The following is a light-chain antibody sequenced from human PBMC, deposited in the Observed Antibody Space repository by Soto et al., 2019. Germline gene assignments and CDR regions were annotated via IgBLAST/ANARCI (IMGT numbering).Light chain of an antibody. CDR3: QHYDASQWT. Sequence: EIVLTQSPGTLSLSPGERVTLSCRTSQRVSGTYLTWYQHTPGQTPRLLIYGASSRAAGIPDRFSGRGSGTEFTLTINRLEPEDFAVYYCQHYDASQWTFGQGTRVEIK. CDR1: QRVSGTY. J-gene: IGKJ1*01. CDR2: GAS. V-gene: IGKV3-20*01.